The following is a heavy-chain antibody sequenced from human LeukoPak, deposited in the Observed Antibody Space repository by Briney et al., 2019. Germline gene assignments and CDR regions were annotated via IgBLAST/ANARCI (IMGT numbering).Heavy chain of an antibody. D-gene: IGHD6-19*01. Sequence: ASVKVSCKASGHTFTSYGISWVRQAPGQGLEWMGWISAYNGNTNYAQKLQGRVTMTTDTSTSTAYMELRSLRSDDTAVYYCARDMGGWGPYSTFDIWGQGTMVTVSS. CDR3: ARDMGGWGPYSTFDI. V-gene: IGHV1-18*01. CDR2: ISAYNGNT. J-gene: IGHJ3*02. CDR1: GHTFTSYG.